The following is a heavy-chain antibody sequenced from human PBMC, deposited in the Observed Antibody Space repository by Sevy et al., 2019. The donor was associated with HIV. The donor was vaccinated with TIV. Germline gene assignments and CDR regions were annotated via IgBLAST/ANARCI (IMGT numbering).Heavy chain of an antibody. D-gene: IGHD6-19*01. V-gene: IGHV3-30-3*01. Sequence: GGSLGLSCAASGFTFSSYAMHWVRQAPGKGLEWVAVISYDGSNKYYADSVKGRFTISRDNSKNTLYLQMNSLRAEDTAVYYCARRGLWSSGPIDYWGQGTLVTVSS. CDR2: ISYDGSNK. CDR3: ARRGLWSSGPIDY. J-gene: IGHJ4*02. CDR1: GFTFSSYA.